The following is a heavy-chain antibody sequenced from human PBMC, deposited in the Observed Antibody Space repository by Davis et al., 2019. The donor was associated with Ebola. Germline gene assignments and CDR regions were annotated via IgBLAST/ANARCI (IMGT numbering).Heavy chain of an antibody. V-gene: IGHV1-3*01. CDR1: GYTFTTYA. D-gene: IGHD3-22*01. Sequence: ASAKVSCKASGYTFTTYAMHWVRQAPGQRFEWMGWINSGNGNTENSQKFQGRVTITRDTSSTTAYMELSSLRSEDTAVCYCARDRLEISSGLGYWGQGTLVTVSS. CDR2: INSGNGNT. CDR3: ARDRLEISSGLGY. J-gene: IGHJ4*02.